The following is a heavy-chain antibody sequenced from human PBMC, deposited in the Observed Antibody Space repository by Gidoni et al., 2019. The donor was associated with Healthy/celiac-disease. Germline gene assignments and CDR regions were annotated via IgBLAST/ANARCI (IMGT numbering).Heavy chain of an antibody. Sequence: QVTLRESGPALVKPTQTLKLTCTFSGFSLSTSGMCVSWIRQPPGKALEWLARIDWDDDKYYSTSLKTRLTISKDTSKNQVVLTMTNMDPVDTATYYCARIRNYYDSSGYYSLGGMDVWGQGTTVTVSS. J-gene: IGHJ6*02. D-gene: IGHD3-22*01. V-gene: IGHV2-70*15. CDR2: IDWDDDK. CDR3: ARIRNYYDSSGYYSLGGMDV. CDR1: GFSLSTSGMC.